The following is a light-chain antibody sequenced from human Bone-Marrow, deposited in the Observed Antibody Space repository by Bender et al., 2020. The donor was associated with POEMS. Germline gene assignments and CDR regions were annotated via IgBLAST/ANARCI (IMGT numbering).Light chain of an antibody. V-gene: IGLV3-19*01. Sequence: SSELTQDPAVSVALGQTVRITCQGDSLRSYYASWYQQKPGQAPILVMYGKNSKRPSGIPDRFSGSNSGDTASLTISGLLAEDEAHYYCCSYTTTSTRVIFGGGTRVTVL. CDR1: SLRSYY. CDR3: CSYTTTSTRVI. CDR2: GKNS. J-gene: IGLJ2*01.